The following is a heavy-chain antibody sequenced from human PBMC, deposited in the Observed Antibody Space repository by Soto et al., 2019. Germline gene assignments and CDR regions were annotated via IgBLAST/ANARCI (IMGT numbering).Heavy chain of an antibody. CDR2: VYYRGSI. J-gene: IGHJ5*01. D-gene: IGHD3-16*01. CDR3: ARVTFTPNWFDS. CDR1: GDSISSPDYY. Sequence: SETLSLTCTVSGDSISSPDYYWSWIRQAPGRGLELIGYVYYRGSIYYTPSFESRVSISIDTSKNQFSLRLTSVTAADSAVYFCARVTFTPNWFDSWGQGILVTVSS. V-gene: IGHV4-30-4*01.